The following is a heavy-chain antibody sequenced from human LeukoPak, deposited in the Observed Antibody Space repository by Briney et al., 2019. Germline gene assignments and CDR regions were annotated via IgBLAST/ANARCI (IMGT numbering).Heavy chain of an antibody. CDR3: TRLASRRDPDKTSGQAYFDI. Sequence: GESLKISCKTSGYTFTIYWIAWVRQMPGKGLEWMGIIYPGDSEIKYSPSFQGQVTISADKSISTAYLQWSSLQAADTAMYYCTRLASRRDPDKTSGQAYFDIWGQGTLVTVSS. CDR2: IYPGDSEI. J-gene: IGHJ4*02. V-gene: IGHV5-51*01. D-gene: IGHD2-15*01. CDR1: GYTFTIYW.